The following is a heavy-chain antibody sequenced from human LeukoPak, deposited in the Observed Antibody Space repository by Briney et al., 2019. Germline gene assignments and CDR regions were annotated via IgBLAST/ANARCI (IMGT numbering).Heavy chain of an antibody. CDR2: ISSSSSTI. Sequence: GGSLRLSCAASGFTFSSYSMNWVRQAPGKGLEWVSYISSSSSTIYYADSVKGRFTISRDNSKNTLYLQMNSLRAEDTALYYCAKSGYNRFDYWGQGTLVTVSS. J-gene: IGHJ4*02. D-gene: IGHD5-24*01. CDR1: GFTFSSYS. V-gene: IGHV3-48*01. CDR3: AKSGYNRFDY.